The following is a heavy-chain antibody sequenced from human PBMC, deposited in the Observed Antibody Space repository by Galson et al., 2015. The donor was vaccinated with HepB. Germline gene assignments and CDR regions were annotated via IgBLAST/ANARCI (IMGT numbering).Heavy chain of an antibody. CDR2: IIPILGMT. D-gene: IGHD5-12*01. V-gene: IGHV1-69*04. CDR1: GFTFSSYA. CDR3: AGVAEYSQR. J-gene: IGHJ1*01. Sequence: SCAASGFTFSSYAMSWVRQAPGQGLEWMGRIIPILGMTNYAQKFQGRVTITADKSTSTAYMELSSLRSEDTAIYYCAGVAEYSQRWGQGTLVTVSS.